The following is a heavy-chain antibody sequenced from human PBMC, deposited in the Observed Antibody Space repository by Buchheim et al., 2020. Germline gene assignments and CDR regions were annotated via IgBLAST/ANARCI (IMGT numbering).Heavy chain of an antibody. Sequence: EVQLLESGGGLVQPGGSLRLSCAAFGFTFSSYAMSWVRQAPGKGLEWVSAISGSGGSTYYADSVKGRFTISRDNSKNTLYLQMNSLRAEDTAVYYCAKGVCGGDCYYPYGMDVWGQGTT. CDR2: ISGSGGST. CDR3: AKGVCGGDCYYPYGMDV. V-gene: IGHV3-23*01. D-gene: IGHD2-21*01. J-gene: IGHJ6*02. CDR1: GFTFSSYA.